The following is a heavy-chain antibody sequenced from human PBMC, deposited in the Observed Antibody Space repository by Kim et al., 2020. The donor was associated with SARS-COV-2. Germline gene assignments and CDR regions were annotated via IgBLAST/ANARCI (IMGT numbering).Heavy chain of an antibody. CDR1: GGSITSSSYY. CDR3: ARQGYSSSSEP. CDR2: IYYSGSN. J-gene: IGHJ5*02. Sequence: SETLSLTCTVYGGSITSSSYYWGWIRQPPGKGLEWIGSIYYSGSNYYNPSLKRRVTISVDTSKNQCSLKLSAVTAADTAVYYCARQGYSSSSEPWGQGTLVTVSS. D-gene: IGHD6-13*01. V-gene: IGHV4-39*01.